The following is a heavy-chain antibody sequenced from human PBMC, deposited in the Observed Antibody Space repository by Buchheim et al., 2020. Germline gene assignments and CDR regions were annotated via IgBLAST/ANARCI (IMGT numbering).Heavy chain of an antibody. D-gene: IGHD6-13*01. Sequence: EVQLVESGGGLVQPGGSLRLSCAASGFTFSRYWMHWVRQVPGRGLVWVSRINPDGSSTSYADSVKGRFTISRDNAKNTQYLQMNSLRAEDTAVYYCIRDSFITAVGIYYGMDVWGQGTT. J-gene: IGHJ6*02. CDR1: GFTFSRYW. V-gene: IGHV3-74*01. CDR2: INPDGSST. CDR3: IRDSFITAVGIYYGMDV.